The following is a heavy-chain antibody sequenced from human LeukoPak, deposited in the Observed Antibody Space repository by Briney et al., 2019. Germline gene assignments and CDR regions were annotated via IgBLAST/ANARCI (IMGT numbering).Heavy chain of an antibody. CDR1: GFTFSSYA. V-gene: IGHV3-30*04. D-gene: IGHD3-22*01. J-gene: IGHJ4*02. Sequence: GRSLRLSCAASGFTFSSYAMPWVRQAPGKGLEWVAVISYDGSNKYYADSVKGRFTISRDNSKNTLYLQMNSLRAEDTAVYYCAREGGVKYYYDSSGYYYPFFDYWGQGTLVTVSS. CDR2: ISYDGSNK. CDR3: AREGGVKYYYDSSGYYYPFFDY.